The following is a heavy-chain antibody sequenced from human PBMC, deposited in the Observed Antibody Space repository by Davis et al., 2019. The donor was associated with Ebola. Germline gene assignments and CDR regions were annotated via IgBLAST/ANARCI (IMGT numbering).Heavy chain of an antibody. CDR1: EFTFSNAW. V-gene: IGHV3-15*01. D-gene: IGHD3-3*01. J-gene: IGHJ4*02. Sequence: GESLKISCSASEFTFSNAWMSWVRQAPGRGLEWVGRIKSKTDGGTTDYAAPVKGRFTISRDDSKNTLYLQMNSLKTEDTAVYYCTTDYPLTIFGVVVDYWGQGTLVTVSS. CDR2: IKSKTDGGTT. CDR3: TTDYPLTIFGVVVDY.